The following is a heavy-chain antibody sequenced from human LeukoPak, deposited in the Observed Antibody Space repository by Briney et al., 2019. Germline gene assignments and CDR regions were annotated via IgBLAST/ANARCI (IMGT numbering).Heavy chain of an antibody. CDR2: IYHSGST. V-gene: IGHV4-38-2*02. J-gene: IGHJ4*02. CDR1: GYSISSGYY. D-gene: IGHD3-10*01. CDR3: ARDSYYYGSGSYYIDY. Sequence: SETLSLTCTVSGYSISSGYYWGRIRQPPGKGLEWIGSIYHSGSTYYNPSLKSRVTISVDTSKNQFSLKLSSVTAADTAVYYCARDSYYYGSGSYYIDYWGQGTLVTVSS.